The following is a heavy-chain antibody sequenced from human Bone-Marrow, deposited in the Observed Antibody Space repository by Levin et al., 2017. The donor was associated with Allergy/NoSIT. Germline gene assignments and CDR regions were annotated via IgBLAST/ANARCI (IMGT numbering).Heavy chain of an antibody. Sequence: GESLKISCAASGFTFGNIVMSWVRQAPGKGLQWVANINKDGSEKYYVDSVKGRFTISRDNAKNSLYLQMNSLRGEDTALYYCARWNYAYDYWGQGTLVTVSS. CDR2: INKDGSEK. CDR3: ARWNYAYDY. V-gene: IGHV3-7*01. J-gene: IGHJ4*02. CDR1: GFTFGNIV. D-gene: IGHD3-16*01.